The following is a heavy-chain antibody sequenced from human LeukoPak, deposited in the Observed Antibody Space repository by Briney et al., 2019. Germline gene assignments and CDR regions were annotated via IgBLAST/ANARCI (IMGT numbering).Heavy chain of an antibody. J-gene: IGHJ6*04. V-gene: IGHV3-21*01. D-gene: IGHD5-12*01. CDR3: ARDPNAGSGYSYYYGMDV. CDR1: GFTFSSYS. Sequence: PGGSLRLSCAASGFTFSSYSMNWVRQAPGKGLEWVSSISSNSSYIHYADSVKGRFTISRDNANNSLYLQMNSLRVEDTAVYYCARDPNAGSGYSYYYGMDVWGKGTTVTVSS. CDR2: ISSNSSYI.